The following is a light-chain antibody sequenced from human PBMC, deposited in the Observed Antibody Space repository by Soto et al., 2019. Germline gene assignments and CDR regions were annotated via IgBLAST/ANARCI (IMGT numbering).Light chain of an antibody. CDR2: DAS. CDR3: QQYNSYSPWT. Sequence: DIQMTQSPSTLSASVRDRVTIACRASQSISNWLAWYQQKPGKAPKLLIYDASTLESGVPSRFSGSGSGTEFTLTISSLQPDDFATYYCQQYNSYSPWTFGQGTQVDIK. J-gene: IGKJ1*01. CDR1: QSISNW. V-gene: IGKV1-5*01.